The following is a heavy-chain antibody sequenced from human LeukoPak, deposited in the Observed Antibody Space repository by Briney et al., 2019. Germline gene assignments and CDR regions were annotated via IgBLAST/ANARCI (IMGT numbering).Heavy chain of an antibody. D-gene: IGHD3-10*01. V-gene: IGHV4-59*12. CDR1: GGSISSYY. CDR3: AKSNGYGLVDV. J-gene: IGHJ3*01. Sequence: SETLSLTCIVSGGSISSYYWSWIRQPPGEGLEWIGYIYYSGSTNYNPSLKSRVTISLDTSRNQFSLKLNSVTAADTAVYYCAKSNGYGLVDVWGQGTMVTVSS. CDR2: IYYSGST.